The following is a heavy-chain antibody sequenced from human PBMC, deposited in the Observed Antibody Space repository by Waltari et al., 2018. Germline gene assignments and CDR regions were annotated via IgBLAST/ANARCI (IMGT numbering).Heavy chain of an antibody. D-gene: IGHD5-12*01. CDR2: MSYNGAT. Sequence: QLQLQESGPGLGKPSEPLSLPCIVSGGSITSNRHYWAWIRQPPGQGLEWIGTMSYNGATYSSPSLKSRVTVSRDTSKNHLSLTLGSVTAADTAVYYCATYIGASIGTAAFDVWGQGTMVTVSS. J-gene: IGHJ3*01. CDR1: GGSITSNRHY. CDR3: ATYIGASIGTAAFDV. V-gene: IGHV4-39*02.